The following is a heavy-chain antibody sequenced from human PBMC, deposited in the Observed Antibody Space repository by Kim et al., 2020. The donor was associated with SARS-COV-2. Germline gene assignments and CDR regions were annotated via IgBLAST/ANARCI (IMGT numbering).Heavy chain of an antibody. Sequence: ASVKVSCKASGYTFTSYSIHWVRQAPGQRLEWMGSINAGNGNTKYSERFQGRVTMTRDTSTSTVYMELSSLRSEDTAVYYCARDSYYDILHYYNYFMYVWGKRDPVTASS. CDR2: INAGNGNT. D-gene: IGHD3-9*01. V-gene: IGHV1-3*01. CDR3: ARDSYYDILHYYNYFMYV. J-gene: IGHJ6*03. CDR1: GYTFTSYS.